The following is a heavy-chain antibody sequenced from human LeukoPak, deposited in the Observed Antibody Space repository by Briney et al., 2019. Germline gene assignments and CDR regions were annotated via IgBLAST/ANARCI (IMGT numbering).Heavy chain of an antibody. V-gene: IGHV5-51*01. Sequence: GESLKISCKGSGYSFTSYWMGWVRQMPGKGLEWMGIIYPGDSDTRYSPSFQGQVTISADKSISTAYLQWSSLKASDTAMYYCARQARCSSTSCYGGWFDPWGQGTLVTVSS. CDR2: IYPGDSDT. D-gene: IGHD2-2*01. J-gene: IGHJ5*02. CDR1: GYSFTSYW. CDR3: ARQARCSSTSCYGGWFDP.